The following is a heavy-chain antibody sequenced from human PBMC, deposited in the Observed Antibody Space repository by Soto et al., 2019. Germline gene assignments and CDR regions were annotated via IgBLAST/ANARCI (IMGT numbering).Heavy chain of an antibody. CDR2: INVGNANT. CDR3: ARGSLLDYDSSGYISDY. J-gene: IGHJ4*02. V-gene: IGHV1-3*01. D-gene: IGHD3-22*01. CDR1: GYTFTSYV. Sequence: ASVKVSCKTSGYTFTSYVMHWVRQAPGQRLEWMGWINVGNANTKYSQKFQGRVTITRDTSASTAYMEVSSLRSEDTAVYYCARGSLLDYDSSGYISDYWGQGTLVTSPQ.